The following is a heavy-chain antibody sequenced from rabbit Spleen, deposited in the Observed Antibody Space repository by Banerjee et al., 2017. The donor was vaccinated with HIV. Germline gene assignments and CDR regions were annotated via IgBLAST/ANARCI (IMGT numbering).Heavy chain of an antibody. V-gene: IGHV1S40*01. D-gene: IGHD5-1*01. CDR2: IYVGSGGGT. Sequence: QSLEESGGDMVKPGASLTLTCTASGFSFSSGYDMCWVRQAPGKGLEWIACIYVGSGGGTKYASWAKGRFTISKTSSTTVTLQMTSLTVADTATYFCARAGEGGDGYLNLWGQGTLVTVS. CDR1: GFSFSSGYD. CDR3: ARAGEGGDGYLNL. J-gene: IGHJ4*01.